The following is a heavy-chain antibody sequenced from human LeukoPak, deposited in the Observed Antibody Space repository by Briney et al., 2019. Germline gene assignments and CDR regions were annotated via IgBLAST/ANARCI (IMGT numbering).Heavy chain of an antibody. D-gene: IGHD3-9*01. J-gene: IGHJ4*02. V-gene: IGHV5-51*01. CDR3: ARHSLDYDILTGYKHPAHGDY. CDR2: IYPGDSDT. CDR1: GYSFTSYW. Sequence: GESLKISCKGSGYSFTSYWIGWVRQMPGKGLEGMVIIYPGDSDTRYSPSFQGQVTISADKSISTAYLQWSSLKASDTAMYYCARHSLDYDILTGYKHPAHGDYWGQGTLVTVSS.